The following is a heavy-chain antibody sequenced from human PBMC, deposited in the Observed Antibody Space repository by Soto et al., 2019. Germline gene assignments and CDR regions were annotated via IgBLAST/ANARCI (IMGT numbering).Heavy chain of an antibody. J-gene: IGHJ4*02. V-gene: IGHV4-31*03. CDR1: GGSISSGGYY. Sequence: SETLSLTCTVSGGSISSGGYYWSWIRQHPGKGLEWIGYIYYSGSTYHNPSLKSRVTISVGTSKNQFSLKLSSVTAADTAVYYCARDLEGSGWYFDYWGQGTLVTVSS. D-gene: IGHD6-19*01. CDR2: IYYSGST. CDR3: ARDLEGSGWYFDY.